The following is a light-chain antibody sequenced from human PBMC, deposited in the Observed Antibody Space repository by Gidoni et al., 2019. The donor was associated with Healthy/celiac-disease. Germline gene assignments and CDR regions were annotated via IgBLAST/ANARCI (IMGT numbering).Light chain of an antibody. J-gene: IGKJ4*01. CDR1: QMVSID. CDR3: QQRSKWPPLT. CDR2: DAS. V-gene: IGKV3-11*01. Sequence: IVLTPSPAPLSLSQGERATLSCRAIQMVSIDLAWYQKKPGQAPRLLIYDASNRATGITARFSGSGSVTDFTLTISSLEPEDFAVYYCQQRSKWPPLTFGGGTKVEIK.